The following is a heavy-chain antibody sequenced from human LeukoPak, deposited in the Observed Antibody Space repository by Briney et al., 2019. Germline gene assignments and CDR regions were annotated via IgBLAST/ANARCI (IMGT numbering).Heavy chain of an antibody. J-gene: IGHJ4*02. CDR1: GYSFTSYG. V-gene: IGHV1-18*01. CDR3: ATTPLGVAYYFDY. D-gene: IGHD3-3*01. CDR2: ISAYNGYT. Sequence: GASVKVSCKASGYSFTSYGINWVRQAPGQGLEWIGWISAYNGYTNNAQKLHGRVTMTTDTSTSTAYMELRSLRSDDTAVYYCATTPLGVAYYFDYWGQGTLVTVSS.